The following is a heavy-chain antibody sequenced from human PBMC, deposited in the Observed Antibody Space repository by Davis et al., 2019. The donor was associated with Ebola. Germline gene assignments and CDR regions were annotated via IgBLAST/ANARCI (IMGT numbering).Heavy chain of an antibody. V-gene: IGHV4-30-2*01. D-gene: IGHD2-2*02. CDR1: GGSISSGGYS. CDR2: IYHSGST. CDR3: ARGEWVVPAAIGVGNYYGMDV. J-gene: IGHJ6*02. Sequence: MPSETLSLTCAVSGGSISSGGYSWSWIRQPPGKGLEWIGYIYHSGSTYYNPSLKSRVTISVDTSKNQFSLKLSSVTAADTAVYYCARGEWVVPAAIGVGNYYGMDVWGQGTTVTVSS.